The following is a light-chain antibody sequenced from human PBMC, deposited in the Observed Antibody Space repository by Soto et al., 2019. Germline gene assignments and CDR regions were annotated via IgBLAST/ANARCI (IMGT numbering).Light chain of an antibody. CDR1: SSDVGSYNL. J-gene: IGLJ2*01. V-gene: IGLV2-23*01. CDR2: EGS. CDR3: CSYASSGGLV. Sequence: QSVLTQPASVSGSPGQSITISCTGTSSDVGSYNLVSWHQQHPGKAPKLMIYEGSKRPSGVSNRFSGSKSGNTASLTISGLQAEDEADYYCCSYASSGGLVFGGGTKVTVL.